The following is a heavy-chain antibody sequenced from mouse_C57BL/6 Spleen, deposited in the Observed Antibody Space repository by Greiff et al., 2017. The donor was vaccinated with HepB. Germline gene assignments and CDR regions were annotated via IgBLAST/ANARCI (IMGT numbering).Heavy chain of an antibody. CDR3: ARRLGTTVVATSYWDFDV. CDR1: GYTFTSYG. J-gene: IGHJ1*03. V-gene: IGHV1-81*01. CDR2: IYPRSGNT. D-gene: IGHD1-1*01. Sequence: VQLQQSGAELARPGASVKLSCKASGYTFTSYGISWVKQRTGQGLEWIGEIYPRSGNTYYNEKFKGKATLTADKSSSTAYMELRSLTSEDSAVYFCARRLGTTVVATSYWDFDVWGTGTTVTVAS.